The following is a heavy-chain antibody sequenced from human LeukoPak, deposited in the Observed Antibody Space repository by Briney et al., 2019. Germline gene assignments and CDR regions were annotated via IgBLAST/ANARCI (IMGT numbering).Heavy chain of an antibody. Sequence: SETLSLTCAVYGGSFSGYYWSWIRQPPGKGLEWIGEINHSGSTNYNPSLKSRVTISVDTSKNQFSLKLSSVTAADTAVYYCARGRKDIVVVPAAIFGYWGQGTLVTVPS. V-gene: IGHV4-34*01. CDR2: INHSGST. J-gene: IGHJ4*02. D-gene: IGHD2-2*01. CDR3: ARGRKDIVVVPAAIFGY. CDR1: GGSFSGYY.